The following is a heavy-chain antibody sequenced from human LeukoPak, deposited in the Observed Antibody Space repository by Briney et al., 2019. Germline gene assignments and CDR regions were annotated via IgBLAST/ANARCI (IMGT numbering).Heavy chain of an antibody. CDR2: ISGSGGST. Sequence: PGGSLRLSCAASGFTFSSYAMSWVRQAPGKGLEWVSAISGSGGSTYYADSVKGRFTISRDNSKNTLYLQMNSLRAEDTAVYYCATYSSGWYAVYYFDYWGQGTLVTVSS. V-gene: IGHV3-23*01. J-gene: IGHJ4*02. D-gene: IGHD6-19*01. CDR1: GFTFSSYA. CDR3: ATYSSGWYAVYYFDY.